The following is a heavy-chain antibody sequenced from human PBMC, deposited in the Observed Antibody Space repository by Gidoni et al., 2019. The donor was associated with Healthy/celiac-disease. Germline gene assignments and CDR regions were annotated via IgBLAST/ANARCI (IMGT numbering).Heavy chain of an antibody. CDR1: GFTFSSYA. J-gene: IGHJ5*02. Sequence: QVQLVESGGGVVQPGRSLRLSCAASGFTFSSYAMHWVRQAPGKWLGWVAFISYEGSNKYYAHSGKCRFTLASDNSKNTLYLQMNSLSAEDTAVYYCARDQPRWFRELSWWFDPWGQGTLVTVSS. V-gene: IGHV3-30-3*01. CDR2: ISYEGSNK. D-gene: IGHD3-10*01. CDR3: ARDQPRWFRELSWWFDP.